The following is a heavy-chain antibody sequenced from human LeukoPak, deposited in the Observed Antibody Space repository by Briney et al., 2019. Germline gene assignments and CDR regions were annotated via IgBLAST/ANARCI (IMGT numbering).Heavy chain of an antibody. CDR2: THGDGSFT. CDR1: GFTLSGYS. D-gene: IGHD1-20*01. J-gene: IGHJ6*02. Sequence: GGSLRLSCVVSGFTLSGYSMNWVRQAPGKGLVWVARTHGDGSFTDYADSVKGRFIISRDNAESTLFLQMNSLRAEDTAIYFCARERCIGINCSRGMDVWGQGTSFTVSS. V-gene: IGHV3-74*01. CDR3: ARERCIGINCSRGMDV.